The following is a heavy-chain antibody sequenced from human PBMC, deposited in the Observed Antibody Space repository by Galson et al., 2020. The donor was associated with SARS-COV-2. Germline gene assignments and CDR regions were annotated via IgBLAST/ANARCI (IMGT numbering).Heavy chain of an antibody. Sequence: ASVKVSCKVSGYTLTELSMHWVRQAPGKGLEWMGGFDPEDGETIYAQKFQGRVTMTEDTSTDTAYMELSSLRSEDTAVYYCATLDVDTAMVNNWFDPWGQGTLVTVSS. CDR1: GYTLTELS. CDR3: ATLDVDTAMVNNWFDP. V-gene: IGHV1-24*01. CDR2: FDPEDGET. J-gene: IGHJ5*02. D-gene: IGHD5-18*01.